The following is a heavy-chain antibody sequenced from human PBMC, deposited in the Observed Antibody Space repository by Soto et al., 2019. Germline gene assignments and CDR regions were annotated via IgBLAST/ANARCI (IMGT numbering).Heavy chain of an antibody. CDR3: ARGGDSSGYWDY. CDR1: GGSISSGGYS. CDR2: IYHSGST. J-gene: IGHJ4*02. D-gene: IGHD3-22*01. Sequence: ASETLSLTCAVSGGSISSGGYSWSWIRQPPGKGLEWIGYIYHSGSTYYNPSLKSRVTISVDRSKNQFSLKLSSVTAADTAVYYCARGGDSSGYWDYWGQGTLVTVSS. V-gene: IGHV4-30-2*01.